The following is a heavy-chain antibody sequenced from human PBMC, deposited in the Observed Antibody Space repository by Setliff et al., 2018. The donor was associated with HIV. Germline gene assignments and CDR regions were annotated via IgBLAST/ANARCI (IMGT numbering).Heavy chain of an antibody. CDR3: ARATATWLVDN. Sequence: SETLSLTCNVSGASISSYYWSWIRQPPGKGLEWIGYIYYRGGTNYNPSLKSRLTISVDAAKNQSSLKLSSVTTADTAVYYGARATATWLVDNWGQGTLVTVSS. V-gene: IGHV4-59*01. D-gene: IGHD2-15*01. CDR1: GASISSYY. CDR2: IYYRGGT. J-gene: IGHJ4*02.